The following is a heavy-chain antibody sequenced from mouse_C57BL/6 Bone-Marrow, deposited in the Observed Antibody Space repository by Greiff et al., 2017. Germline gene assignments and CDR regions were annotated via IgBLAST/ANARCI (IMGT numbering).Heavy chain of an antibody. CDR1: GFTFSSSG. V-gene: IGHV5-6*01. D-gene: IGHD2-5*01. Sequence: EVQLVESGGDLVKPGASLKLSCAASGFTFSSSGMSWIRQTPDKSLEWVATIRPGGIYTYYPDSVKGRFTFSRDNATNTLYLQLRSLKSEDTAISYCARPDSNYLAYWGQGTLVTVYA. CDR3: ARPDSNYLAY. J-gene: IGHJ3*01. CDR2: IRPGGIYT.